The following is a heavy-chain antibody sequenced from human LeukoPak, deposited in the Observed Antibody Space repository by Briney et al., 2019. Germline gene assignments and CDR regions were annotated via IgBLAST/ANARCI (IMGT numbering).Heavy chain of an antibody. Sequence: ASVKVSCKASGYTFTSYGISWVRQAPGQGLEWMGWISAYNGNTNYAQKLQGRVTMTTDTSTSTAYVELRSLRSDDTAVYYCARDRITMVRGAKSGKDWFDPWGQGTLVTVSS. D-gene: IGHD3-10*01. J-gene: IGHJ5*02. CDR1: GYTFTSYG. V-gene: IGHV1-18*01. CDR3: ARDRITMVRGAKSGKDWFDP. CDR2: ISAYNGNT.